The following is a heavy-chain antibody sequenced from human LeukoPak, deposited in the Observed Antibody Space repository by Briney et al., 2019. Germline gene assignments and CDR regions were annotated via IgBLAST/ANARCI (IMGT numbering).Heavy chain of an antibody. J-gene: IGHJ4*02. CDR1: GFTFSSYA. Sequence: PGRSLRLSCAASGFTFSSYAMHWVRQAPGKGLEWVAVISYDGSNKYYAASVKGRFTISRDNSKNTLYLQMNSLRAEDTAVYYCARGDSSSWFKIDYWGQGTLVTVSS. CDR3: ARGDSSSWFKIDY. CDR2: ISYDGSNK. V-gene: IGHV3-30*04. D-gene: IGHD6-13*01.